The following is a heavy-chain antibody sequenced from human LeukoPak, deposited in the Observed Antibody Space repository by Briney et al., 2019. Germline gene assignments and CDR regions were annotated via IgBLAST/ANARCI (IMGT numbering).Heavy chain of an antibody. CDR3: ARGSLRVAAAGNLYNWFDP. D-gene: IGHD6-13*01. V-gene: IGHV4-34*01. J-gene: IGHJ5*02. CDR2: INHSGST. CDR1: GGSFSGYY. Sequence: SETLSLTCAVYGGSFSGYYWSWIRQPPGKGLEWIGEINHSGSTNYNPSLKSRVTISVDTSKNQFSLKLSSVTAADTAVYYCARGSLRVAAAGNLYNWFDPWGQGTLVTVSS.